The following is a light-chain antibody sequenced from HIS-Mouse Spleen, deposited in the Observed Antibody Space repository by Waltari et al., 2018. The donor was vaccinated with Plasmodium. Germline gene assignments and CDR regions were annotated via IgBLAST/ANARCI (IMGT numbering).Light chain of an antibody. CDR3: SSYAGSNNLV. CDR1: ISYFGGYNY. CDR2: EVS. V-gene: IGLV2-8*01. J-gene: IGLJ2*01. Sequence: QSALTQPPSASGSPGQSVTISCTGTISYFGGYNYVPWYQQHPGKAPKLMIYEVSKRPSGVPDRFSGSKSGNTASLTVSGLQAEDEADYYCSSYAGSNNLVFGGGTKLTVL.